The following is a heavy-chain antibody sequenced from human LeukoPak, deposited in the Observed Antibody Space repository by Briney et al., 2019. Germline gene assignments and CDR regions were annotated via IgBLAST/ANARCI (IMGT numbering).Heavy chain of an antibody. V-gene: IGHV3-33*06. CDR2: IWYDGSNK. Sequence: GGSLRLSCAASGFTFSGYAMNWVRQAPGKGLEWVAMIWYDGSNKYYAEPVKGRLTISRDNSKNTLYLQMNSLRAEDTAVYYCAKESGYCSSTSCFADAFDIWGQGTVVTVSS. J-gene: IGHJ3*02. CDR3: AKESGYCSSTSCFADAFDI. CDR1: GFTFSGYA. D-gene: IGHD2-2*01.